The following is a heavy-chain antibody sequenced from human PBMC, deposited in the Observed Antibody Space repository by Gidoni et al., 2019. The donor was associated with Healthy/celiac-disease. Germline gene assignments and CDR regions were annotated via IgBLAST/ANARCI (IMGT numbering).Heavy chain of an antibody. Sequence: EVQLVESGGGLVQPGGSLRLSCAVSGFTFSSYWMHWVRQAPGKGLVWVSRINSDGSSTSYADSVKGRFTISRDNAKNTLYLQMNSLRAEDTAVYYCAREGEANWGLDYWGQGTLVTVSS. J-gene: IGHJ4*02. CDR1: GFTFSSYW. D-gene: IGHD7-27*01. V-gene: IGHV3-74*01. CDR2: INSDGSST. CDR3: AREGEANWGLDY.